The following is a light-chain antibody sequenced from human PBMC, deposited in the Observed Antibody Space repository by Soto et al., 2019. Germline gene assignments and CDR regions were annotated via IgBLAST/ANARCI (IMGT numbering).Light chain of an antibody. V-gene: IGKV1D-12*01. CDR3: QQANSFPWT. Sequence: EIQRTQSPSSVSASVGDRVIITCRASQGISSWLAWYQQKPGKAPKLLIYGASSLLSGVPSRFSGSESGTDVIITISSLQKEDGATYYCQQANSFPWTFGQGTKVDIK. CDR1: QGISSW. CDR2: GAS. J-gene: IGKJ1*01.